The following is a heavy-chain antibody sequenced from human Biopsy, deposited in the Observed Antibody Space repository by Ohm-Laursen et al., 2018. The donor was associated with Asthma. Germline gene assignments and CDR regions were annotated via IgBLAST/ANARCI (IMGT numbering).Heavy chain of an antibody. CDR2: IYHSGPT. V-gene: IGHV4-4*02. D-gene: IGHD6-19*01. CDR1: GGSIISSSW. J-gene: IGHJ6*04. Sequence: TLSLTCTVSGGSIISSSWWSWARQTPGKGLEWIGEIYHSGPTNYNPSLKSRVTISLDASKNEFSLRLTYVTAADTAQYYCVRQSGYRSGWPKLLFVYYGMDVWGSGTTVTVSS. CDR3: VRQSGYRSGWPKLLFVYYGMDV.